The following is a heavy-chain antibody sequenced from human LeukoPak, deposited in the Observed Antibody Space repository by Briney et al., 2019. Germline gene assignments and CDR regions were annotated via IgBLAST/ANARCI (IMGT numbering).Heavy chain of an antibody. D-gene: IGHD3-22*01. V-gene: IGHV3-21*01. Sequence: GGSLRLSCAASGLTFSSYSMNWVRQAPGKGLEWVSSISSSSSYIYYADSVKGRFTISRDNAKNSLYLQMNSLRAEDTAVYYCAKYYYDSSGYPLAFDIWGQGTMVTVSS. CDR3: AKYYYDSSGYPLAFDI. J-gene: IGHJ3*02. CDR1: GLTFSSYS. CDR2: ISSSSSYI.